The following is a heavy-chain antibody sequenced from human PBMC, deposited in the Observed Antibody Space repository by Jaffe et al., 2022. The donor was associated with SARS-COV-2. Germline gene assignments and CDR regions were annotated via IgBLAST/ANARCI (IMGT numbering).Heavy chain of an antibody. J-gene: IGHJ6*02. CDR3: ASLGNFDWSHYYYGMDV. CDR1: GFTFSSYE. Sequence: EVQLVESGGGLVQPGGSLRLSCAASGFTFSSYEMNWVRQAPGKGLEWVSYISSSGSTIYYADSVKGRFTISRDNAKNSLYLQMNSLRAEDTAVYYCASLGNFDWSHYYYGMDVWGQGTTVTVSS. CDR2: ISSSGSTI. D-gene: IGHD3-9*01. V-gene: IGHV3-48*03.